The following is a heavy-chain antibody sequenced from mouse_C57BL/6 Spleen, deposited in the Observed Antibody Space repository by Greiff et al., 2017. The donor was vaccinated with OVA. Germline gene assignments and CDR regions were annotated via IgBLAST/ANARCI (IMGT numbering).Heavy chain of an antibody. CDR2: ISDGGSYT. V-gene: IGHV5-4*01. CDR3: ARERAYGNYVYWYFDV. J-gene: IGHJ1*03. D-gene: IGHD2-1*01. Sequence: EVQGVESGGGLVKPGGSLKLSCAASGFTFSSYAMSWVRQTPEKRLEWVATISDGGSYTYYPDNVKGRFTISRDNAKNNLYLQMSHLKSEDTAMYYCARERAYGNYVYWYFDVWGTGTTVTVSS. CDR1: GFTFSSYA.